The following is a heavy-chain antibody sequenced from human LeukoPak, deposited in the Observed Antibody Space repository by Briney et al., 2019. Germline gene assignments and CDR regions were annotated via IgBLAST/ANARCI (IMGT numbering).Heavy chain of an antibody. Sequence: ASVKVSCKASGYTFTGYYMHWVRQAPGQGLEWMGRINPNSGGTNYAQKFQGRVTMTRDTSISTAYMELRSLRSDDTAVYYCARERVTAISPFDYWGQGTLVTVSS. V-gene: IGHV1-2*06. CDR2: INPNSGGT. CDR3: ARERVTAISPFDY. D-gene: IGHD2-21*02. J-gene: IGHJ4*02. CDR1: GYTFTGYY.